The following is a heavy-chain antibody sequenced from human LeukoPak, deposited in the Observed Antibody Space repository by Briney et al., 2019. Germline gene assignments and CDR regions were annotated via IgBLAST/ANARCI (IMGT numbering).Heavy chain of an antibody. J-gene: IGHJ4*02. CDR1: EFTFRDYG. Sequence: GGSLRLSCSASEFTFRDYGIHWVRQAPGKGLEWVAVISYDGRSKHYADSVKGRFTISRDNSKNTLYLQMNSLRAEDTALYYCARARNDYDSNGFSLLDYWGQGTLVTVSS. V-gene: IGHV3-33*08. D-gene: IGHD3-22*01. CDR3: ARARNDYDSNGFSLLDY. CDR2: ISYDGRSK.